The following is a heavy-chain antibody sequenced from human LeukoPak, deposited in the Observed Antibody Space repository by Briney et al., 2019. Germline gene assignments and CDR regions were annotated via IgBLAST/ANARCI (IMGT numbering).Heavy chain of an antibody. CDR3: ARDLRAFDI. Sequence: SETLSLTCTVSGGSISSSSYYWGWIRQPPGKGLEWIGSIYYSGSTYYNPSLKSRVTISVDTSKNQFSLKLSSVTAADTAVYYCARDLRAFDIWGQGTMVTVSS. CDR1: GGSISSSSYY. V-gene: IGHV4-39*07. CDR2: IYYSGST. J-gene: IGHJ3*02.